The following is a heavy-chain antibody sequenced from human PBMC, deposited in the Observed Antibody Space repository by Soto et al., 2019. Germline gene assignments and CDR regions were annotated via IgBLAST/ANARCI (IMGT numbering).Heavy chain of an antibody. CDR2: IYYSGST. CDR1: GGSISSYY. V-gene: IGHV4-59*01. D-gene: IGHD2-2*01. J-gene: IGHJ4*02. CDR3: ARGSYCSRTTCYLSPFDY. Sequence: QVQLQESGPGLVKPSETLSLTCTVSGGSISSYYWSWIRQPPGKGLEWIGYIYYSGSTTYNPSLTSRVTISVDTSKNQFSLKLSSVTAADTAVYYCARGSYCSRTTCYLSPFDYWGQGTLVTVSS.